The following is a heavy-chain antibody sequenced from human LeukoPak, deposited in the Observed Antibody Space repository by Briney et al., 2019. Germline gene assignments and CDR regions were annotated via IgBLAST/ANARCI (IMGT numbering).Heavy chain of an antibody. CDR2: RKEDGSAK. CDR1: GFTSSSYW. Sequence: GGSLRLSCAAAGFTSSSYWMSWVRHAPGKGLEWVANRKEDGSAKYYVDSVKGRFTISRDNAKNSLYLQMNNLSAEDTAVYYCVRDSPGYGAYDFDWGQGTLVTVSS. D-gene: IGHD5-12*01. V-gene: IGHV3-7*01. J-gene: IGHJ4*02. CDR3: VRDSPGYGAYDFD.